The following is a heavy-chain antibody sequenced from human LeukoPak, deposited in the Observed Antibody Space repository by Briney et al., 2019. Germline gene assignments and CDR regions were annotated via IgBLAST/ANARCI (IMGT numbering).Heavy chain of an antibody. CDR3: VRYYCSSTSCYAGLYGMDV. J-gene: IGHJ6*02. V-gene: IGHV1-18*01. D-gene: IGHD2-2*01. Sequence: VASVKVSCKASGYTYTNYGITWVRQAPGQGLEWMGWVSPYNGNTKYAQKLQDRVTMTIDTSTTTAYVELRSLGSDDTAVYYCVRYYCSSTSCYAGLYGMDVWGQGTTVTVSS. CDR2: VSPYNGNT. CDR1: GYTYTNYG.